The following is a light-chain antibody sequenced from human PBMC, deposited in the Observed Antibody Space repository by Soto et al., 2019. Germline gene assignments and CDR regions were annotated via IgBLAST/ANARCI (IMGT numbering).Light chain of an antibody. CDR3: QQYGSSLPWT. CDR2: AAS. J-gene: IGKJ1*01. Sequence: EVVLTQSPGTVSLSPGERVTLSCRASQSVISNYLAWYQQRPGQAPRLLIYAASSRATGIPDRFSGSGSGTDFTLSISSLGPEDFAVYSCQQYGSSLPWTFGQGTQVEMK. CDR1: QSVISNY. V-gene: IGKV3-20*01.